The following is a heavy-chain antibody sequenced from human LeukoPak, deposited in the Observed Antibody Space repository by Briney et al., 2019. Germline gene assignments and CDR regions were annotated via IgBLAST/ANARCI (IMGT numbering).Heavy chain of an antibody. CDR2: ISAYNGNT. Sequence: ASVKVSCKASGYTFTSYGISRVRRAPGQGLEWMGWISAYNGNTNYAQKLQGRVTMTTDTSTSTAYMELRSLRSDDTAVYYCASYCTNGVCPNYYYYGMDVWGQGTTVTVSS. CDR3: ASYCTNGVCPNYYYYGMDV. V-gene: IGHV1-18*01. J-gene: IGHJ6*02. D-gene: IGHD2-8*01. CDR1: GYTFTSYG.